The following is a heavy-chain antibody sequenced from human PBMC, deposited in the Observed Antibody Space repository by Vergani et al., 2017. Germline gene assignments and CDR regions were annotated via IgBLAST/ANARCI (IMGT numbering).Heavy chain of an antibody. CDR3: ARNLRVVAAFYDY. Sequence: QVQLVQSGAEVKKPGSSVKVSCKASGGTFSSYAISWVRQAPGQGLEWMGWINPNSGGTNYAQKFQGRVTMTRDTSISTAYMELSRLRSDDTAVYYCARNLRVVAAFYDYWGQGTLVTVSS. CDR2: INPNSGGT. CDR1: GGTFSSYA. J-gene: IGHJ4*02. D-gene: IGHD2-15*01. V-gene: IGHV1-2*02.